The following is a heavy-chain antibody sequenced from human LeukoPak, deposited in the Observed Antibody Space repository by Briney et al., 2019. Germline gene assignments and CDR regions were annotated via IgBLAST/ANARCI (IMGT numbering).Heavy chain of an antibody. Sequence: PSETLSLTCTVSGGSISSGSYYWSWIRQPAGKGLEWIGRIYTSGSTNYNPSLKSRVTISVDTSKNQFSLRLNSVTAADTAVYYCARLWHSSSWYDGFDYWGQGTLVTVSS. J-gene: IGHJ4*02. CDR3: ARLWHSSSWYDGFDY. V-gene: IGHV4-61*02. CDR1: GGSISSGSYY. CDR2: IYTSGST. D-gene: IGHD6-13*01.